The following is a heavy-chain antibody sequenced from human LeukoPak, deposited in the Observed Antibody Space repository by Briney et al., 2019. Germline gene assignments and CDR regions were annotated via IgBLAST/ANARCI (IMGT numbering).Heavy chain of an antibody. D-gene: IGHD3-3*01. CDR3: ARDNGAGLTIFGVVIFGWFDP. CDR1: GYTFTSYY. V-gene: IGHV1-46*01. J-gene: IGHJ5*02. Sequence: ASVKVSCKASGYTFTSYYMHWVRQAPGQGLEWMGIINPSGGSTSYAQKFQGRVTMTRDMSTSTVYMELSSLRSEDTAVYCCARDNGAGLTIFGVVIFGWFDPWGQGTLVTVSS. CDR2: INPSGGST.